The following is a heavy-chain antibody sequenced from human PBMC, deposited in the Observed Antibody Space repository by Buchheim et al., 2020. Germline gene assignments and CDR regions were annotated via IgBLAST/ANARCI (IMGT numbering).Heavy chain of an antibody. CDR2: IWYDGSNK. D-gene: IGHD3-3*01. CDR3: ARSGLGYDFWSGYSPYYGMDV. CDR1: GFTFSSYG. J-gene: IGHJ6*02. V-gene: IGHV3-33*01. Sequence: QVQLVESGGGVVQPGRSLRLSCAASGFTFSSYGMHWVRQAPGKGLEWVAVIWYDGSNKYYADSVKGRFTISRDNSKDTLYLQMNSLRAEDTAVYYCARSGLGYDFWSGYSPYYGMDVWGQGTT.